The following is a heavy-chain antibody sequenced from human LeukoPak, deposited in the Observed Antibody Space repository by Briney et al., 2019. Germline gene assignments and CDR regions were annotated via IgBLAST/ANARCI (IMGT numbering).Heavy chain of an antibody. CDR1: GGSISSYY. V-gene: IGHV4-59*08. Sequence: SETLSLTCTVSGGSISSYYWSWIRQPPGKGLEWIGYIYYSGSTNYNPSLKSRATISVDTSKNQFSLKLSSVTAADTAVYYCARGYSYGYGWFDPWGQGTLVTVSS. CDR2: IYYSGST. CDR3: ARGYSYGYGWFDP. J-gene: IGHJ5*02. D-gene: IGHD5-18*01.